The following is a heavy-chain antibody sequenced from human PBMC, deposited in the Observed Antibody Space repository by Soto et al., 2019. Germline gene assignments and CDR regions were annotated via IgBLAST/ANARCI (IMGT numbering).Heavy chain of an antibody. CDR1: GFSLSTSGVG. D-gene: IGHD3-22*01. V-gene: IGHV2-5*01. J-gene: IGHJ4*02. Sequence: QITLKESGPTLVKPTQTLTLTCTFSGFSLSTSGVGVGWLRQPPGKALECLALIYWNDDKRYSPSLKRRLTSTNDTSKNHVVLTMTNMDPVDTATYYWAHRRLDSHYDSSPDYWGQGTLVPVSS. CDR3: AHRRLDSHYDSSPDY. CDR2: IYWNDDK.